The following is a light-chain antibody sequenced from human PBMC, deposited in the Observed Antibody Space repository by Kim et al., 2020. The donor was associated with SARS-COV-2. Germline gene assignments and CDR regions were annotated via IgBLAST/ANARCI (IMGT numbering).Light chain of an antibody. CDR1: VLAKRY. V-gene: IGLV3-27*01. CDR3: YSAADNNWV. Sequence: SGSPGQTARIPCSGDVLAKRYVRWFQQKPGQAPVLVIYKDNKRPSGIPERFSGSSSGTTVTLTISGAQVEDEADYYCYSAADNNWVFGGGTQLTVL. CDR2: KDN. J-gene: IGLJ3*02.